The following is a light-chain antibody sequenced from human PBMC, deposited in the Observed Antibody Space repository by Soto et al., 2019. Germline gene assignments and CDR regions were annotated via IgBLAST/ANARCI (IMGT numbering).Light chain of an antibody. CDR3: QQYGTSPFT. CDR1: QSVSSSH. J-gene: IGKJ5*01. CDR2: GAT. V-gene: IGKV3-20*01. Sequence: EIVLTQSPGTLSLSPGERATLSCRASQSVSSSHLAWYQQNPGQAPRLLIYGATSRATGIPDRFSGSGSGTDFTLTISRLEPEDFAVYYCQQYGTSPFTFGGGTRLEIK.